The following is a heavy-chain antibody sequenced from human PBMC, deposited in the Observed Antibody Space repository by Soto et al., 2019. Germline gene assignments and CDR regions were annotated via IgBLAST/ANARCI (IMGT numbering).Heavy chain of an antibody. CDR3: ARQDSSGYYRGYGVFDI. D-gene: IGHD3-22*01. V-gene: IGHV1-18*01. CDR2: ISAYNGNT. Sequence: ASVKVSCKASGYTFTSYGISWVRQAPGQGLEGMGWISAYNGNTNYAQKLKGRVTMTTDTSTSTAYMQLRSLRSDDTAAYYCARQDSSGYYRGYGVFDIWGQGTMVT. CDR1: GYTFTSYG. J-gene: IGHJ3*02.